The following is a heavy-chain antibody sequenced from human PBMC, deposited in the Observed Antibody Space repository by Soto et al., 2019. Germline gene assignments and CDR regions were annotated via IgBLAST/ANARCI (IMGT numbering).Heavy chain of an antibody. CDR3: AKDLQSYGDYDYYCYGMDV. J-gene: IGHJ6*02. D-gene: IGHD4-17*01. CDR1: GFTFSTYG. V-gene: IGHV3-30*18. CDR2: ISYDGTNK. Sequence: GGSLRLSCAASGFTFSTYGMHWVRQTPGKGLEWVAVISYDGTNKFYSDSVEGRFTISRDNFKNTLTLQMNSLRADDTAVYSCAKDLQSYGDYDYYCYGMDVWGLGTRVTVSS.